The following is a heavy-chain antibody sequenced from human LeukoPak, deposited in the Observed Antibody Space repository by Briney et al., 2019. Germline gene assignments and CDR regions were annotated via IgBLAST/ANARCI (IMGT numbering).Heavy chain of an antibody. V-gene: IGHV4-59*01. J-gene: IGHJ6*03. CDR2: IYYSGST. D-gene: IGHD5-18*01. CDR1: GGSISSYY. Sequence: SETLSLTCTVSGGSISSYYWSWIRQPPGKGLEWIGNIYYSGSTNYNPSLKSRVTISVDTSKNQFSLKLSSVTAADTAVYYCTRGSTAYYYMDVWGKGTTVTISS. CDR3: TRGSTAYYYMDV.